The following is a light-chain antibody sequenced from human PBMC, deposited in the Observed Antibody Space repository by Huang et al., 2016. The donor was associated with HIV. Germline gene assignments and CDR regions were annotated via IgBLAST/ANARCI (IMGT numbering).Light chain of an antibody. V-gene: IGKV3-15*01. Sequence: EIVMTQSPATLAVSPGERATLSCRASQTVSSNLAWYQQKPGQAPSLLIYGASTRATGIPARFSGGGSGTEFTRTISSLQSEDFAVYYCQQYGNWPPWTFGQGTKVEIK. J-gene: IGKJ1*01. CDR3: QQYGNWPPWT. CDR2: GAS. CDR1: QTVSSN.